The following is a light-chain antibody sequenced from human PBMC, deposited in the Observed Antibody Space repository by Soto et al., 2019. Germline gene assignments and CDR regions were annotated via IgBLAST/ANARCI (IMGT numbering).Light chain of an antibody. CDR3: QQSYSTPMYT. J-gene: IGKJ2*01. CDR2: ATS. CDR1: QSIDNY. Sequence: DIQMTQSPSSLSASIGDRVSITCRASQSIDNYLNWYQQKPGKAPTLLVYATSKLQDGVPSRFSGRGSGTDFTLTISSLQPEDFATYYCQQSYSTPMYTFGQGTRLEIK. V-gene: IGKV1-39*01.